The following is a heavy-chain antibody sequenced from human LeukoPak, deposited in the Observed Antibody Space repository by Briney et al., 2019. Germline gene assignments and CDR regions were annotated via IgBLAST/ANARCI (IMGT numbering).Heavy chain of an antibody. CDR1: GGSFSGYY. D-gene: IGHD2/OR15-2a*01. Sequence: PSETLSLTCAVYGGSFSGYYWSWIRQPPGKGLEWIGGINHSGSTNYNPSLKSRVTISVDTSKNQFSLKLSSVTAADTAVYYCARLRRLYAVVRSRVNYFDYWGQGTLVTVSS. CDR2: INHSGST. CDR3: ARLRRLYAVVRSRVNYFDY. V-gene: IGHV4-34*01. J-gene: IGHJ4*02.